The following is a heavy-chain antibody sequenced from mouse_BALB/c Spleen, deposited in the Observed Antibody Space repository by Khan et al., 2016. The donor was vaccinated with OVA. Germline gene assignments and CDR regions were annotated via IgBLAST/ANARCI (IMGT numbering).Heavy chain of an antibody. J-gene: IGHJ2*01. CDR2: IDPPNGNT. V-gene: IGHV14-3*02. CDR3: DRMARK. CDR1: GLYITDTY. Sequence: VQLQQPGAELVKSSATVKLSCTASGLYITDTYMHWLKQCPEQGLEWIGRIDPPNGNTKYAPKFQGMATITADTSCNTADQQLSSRTSEDTAVYYCDRMARKWGQGTTVTVSS.